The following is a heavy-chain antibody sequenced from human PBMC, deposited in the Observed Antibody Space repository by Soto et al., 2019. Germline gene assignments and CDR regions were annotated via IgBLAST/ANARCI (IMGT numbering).Heavy chain of an antibody. D-gene: IGHD6-19*01. CDR2: IYYSGST. CDR3: ARVRKPWRVFDY. J-gene: IGHJ4*02. Sequence: GTVSLACTAWGASISSYYWSWIRQPPGKGLEWIGYIYYSGSTNYNPSLKSRVTISVDTSKNQFSLKLSSVTAADTAVYYCARVRKPWRVFDYWGQG. V-gene: IGHV4-59*01. CDR1: GASISSYY.